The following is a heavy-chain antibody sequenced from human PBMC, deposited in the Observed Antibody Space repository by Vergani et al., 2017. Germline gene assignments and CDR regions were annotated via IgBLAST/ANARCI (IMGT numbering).Heavy chain of an antibody. J-gene: IGHJ5*02. CDR1: GGSISSSSYY. CDR2: IYYSGST. V-gene: IGHV4-39*01. D-gene: IGHD2-2*01. CDR3: ARHGDIVVVPAADANLFDP. Sequence: QLQLQESGPGLVKPSETLSLTCTVSGGSISSSSYYWGWIRQPPGKGLEWIGSIYYSGSTYYNPSLKSRVTISVDTSKNQFSLKLSSVTAADTAVYYCARHGDIVVVPAADANLFDPWGQGTLVTVSS.